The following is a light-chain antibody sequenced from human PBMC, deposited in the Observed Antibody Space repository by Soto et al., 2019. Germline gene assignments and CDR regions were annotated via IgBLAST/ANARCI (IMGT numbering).Light chain of an antibody. Sequence: SALTQPASVSGSPGQSITISCTGTSSDVGGYNYVSWYQQHPGKAPKVMIYDVSNRPSGVSNRFSGFKSGNTASLTISGLQAEDEAEYHCSSYTSSSTVVFGGGTKLTVL. CDR3: SSYTSSSTVV. V-gene: IGLV2-14*01. J-gene: IGLJ2*01. CDR1: SSDVGGYNY. CDR2: DVS.